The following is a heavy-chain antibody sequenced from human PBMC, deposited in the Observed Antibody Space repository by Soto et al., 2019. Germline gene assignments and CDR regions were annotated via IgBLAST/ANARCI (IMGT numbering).Heavy chain of an antibody. CDR3: AKDQVATINYFDY. V-gene: IGHV3-9*01. D-gene: IGHD5-12*01. J-gene: IGHJ4*02. CDR2: ISWNSGSI. Sequence: GGSLRLSCAASGFTFDDYAMHWVRQAPGKGLEWVSGISWNSGSIGYADSVKGRFTISRDNAKNSLYLQMNSLRAEDTALYYCAKDQVATINYFDYWGQGTLVTVSS. CDR1: GFTFDDYA.